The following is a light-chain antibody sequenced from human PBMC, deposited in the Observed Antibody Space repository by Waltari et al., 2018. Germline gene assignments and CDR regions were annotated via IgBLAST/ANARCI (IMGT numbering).Light chain of an antibody. V-gene: IGLV1-44*01. Sequence: QSVLTQPPSASGTPGQRVTISCSGSNSNIGSNPVNWYQQVPGTAPKLLIYLTKQTPSGIPGRFSASKSGPSAPLAVTGLQSEDEAFYFCATWDDSLGGVFGGGTYLTVL. CDR1: NSNIGSNP. J-gene: IGLJ3*02. CDR2: LTK. CDR3: ATWDDSLGGV.